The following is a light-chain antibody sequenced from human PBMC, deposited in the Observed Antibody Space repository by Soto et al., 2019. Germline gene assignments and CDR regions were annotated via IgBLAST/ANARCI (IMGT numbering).Light chain of an antibody. J-gene: IGKJ1*01. Sequence: DIQMTQSPSALSASVGDRVTITCRASESIGSWLAWYQQKPGKAPKLLICQASSLESGVPSRFSGSGSGTEFTLTISSLQPDDFATYYCQHYNRYSRTFGQGTKVEIK. V-gene: IGKV1-5*03. CDR1: ESIGSW. CDR3: QHYNRYSRT. CDR2: QAS.